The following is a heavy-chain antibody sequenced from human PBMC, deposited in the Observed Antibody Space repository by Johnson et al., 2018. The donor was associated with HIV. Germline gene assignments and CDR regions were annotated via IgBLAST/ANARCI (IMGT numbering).Heavy chain of an antibody. J-gene: IGHJ3*01. Sequence: QVQLVESGGGVVQPGRSLRLSCAASGFTFSDYYMSLIRQAPGKGLEWVSYISSSGSTIYYADYVKGRFTISRDNAKSSLYVEMNSLRAEDTAVYHCARGAMTMTQKGAFDVWGQGTMVTFSS. CDR1: GFTFSDYY. CDR2: ISSSGSTI. CDR3: ARGAMTMTQKGAFDV. V-gene: IGHV3-11*04.